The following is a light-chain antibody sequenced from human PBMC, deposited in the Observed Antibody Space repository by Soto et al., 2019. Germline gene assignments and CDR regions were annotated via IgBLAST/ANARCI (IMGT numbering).Light chain of an antibody. J-gene: IGLJ3*02. CDR3: SSYASSSNLVV. V-gene: IGLV2-14*03. Sequence: QSALTQPASVSGSPGQSITISCTGTSSDVGGYNYVSWYQHYPGKAPKLMIYDVSNRPSGVSNRFSGSKSGNTASLTISGLQAEDEADYFCSSYASSSNLVVIGGGTKVTVL. CDR2: DVS. CDR1: SSDVGGYNY.